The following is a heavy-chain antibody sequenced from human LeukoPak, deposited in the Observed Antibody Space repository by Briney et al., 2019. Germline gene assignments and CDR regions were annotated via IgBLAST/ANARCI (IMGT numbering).Heavy chain of an antibody. Sequence: PSETLSLTCTVSGGSVSRYYWSWIRQSAGKGLEWIGRIYNSGSTTYNPSLKSRVTMSIDTSKNQFSLKLSSVTAADTAVYYCARSMVRGVPPLDYWGQGTLVTVSS. D-gene: IGHD3-10*01. V-gene: IGHV4-4*07. CDR3: ARSMVRGVPPLDY. J-gene: IGHJ4*02. CDR1: GGSVSRYY. CDR2: IYNSGST.